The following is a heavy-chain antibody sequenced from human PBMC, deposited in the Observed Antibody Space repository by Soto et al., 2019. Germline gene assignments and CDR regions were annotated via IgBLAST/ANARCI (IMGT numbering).Heavy chain of an antibody. V-gene: IGHV3-30*18. D-gene: IGHD6-19*01. CDR2: ISYDGSNK. CDR3: AKDAPQWLVRGWFDP. J-gene: IGHJ5*02. CDR1: GFTFSSYG. Sequence: GGSLRLSCAASGFTFSSYGMHWVRQAPGKGLGWVAVISYDGSNKYYADSVKGRFTISRDNSKNTLYLQMNSLRAEDTAVYYCAKDAPQWLVRGWFDPWGQGT.